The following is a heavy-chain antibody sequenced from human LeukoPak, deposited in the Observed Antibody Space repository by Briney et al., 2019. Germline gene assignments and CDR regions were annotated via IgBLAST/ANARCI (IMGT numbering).Heavy chain of an antibody. J-gene: IGHJ6*02. CDR3: ARDPPLGSYYYYYGMDV. Sequence: PGGSLRLSCAASGFTFSSYSMNWVRQAPGKGLEWVSSISSSSSYIYYADSVKGRFTISRDNAKNSLYLQMNSLRAEDTAVYYCARDPPLGSYYYYYGMDVWGQGTTVTVSS. D-gene: IGHD1-26*01. V-gene: IGHV3-21*01. CDR2: ISSSSSYI. CDR1: GFTFSSYS.